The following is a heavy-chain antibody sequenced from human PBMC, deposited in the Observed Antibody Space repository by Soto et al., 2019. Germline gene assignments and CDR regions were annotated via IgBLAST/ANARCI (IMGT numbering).Heavy chain of an antibody. CDR1: GFIVSDYY. D-gene: IGHD3-10*02. V-gene: IGHV3-11*06. Sequence: GSFRLSWAASGFIVSDYYMSWSRQAPGKGLEWLSYSSNSGTYTRYADSVKGRFSISGDNAKNSLYLQINSLRGEDSATYYCARSGDNYNVLDYWGQGT. CDR2: SSNSGTYT. CDR3: ARSGDNYNVLDY. J-gene: IGHJ4*02.